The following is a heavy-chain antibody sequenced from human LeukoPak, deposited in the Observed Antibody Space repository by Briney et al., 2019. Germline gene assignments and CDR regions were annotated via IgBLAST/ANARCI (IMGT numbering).Heavy chain of an antibody. Sequence: GGSLRLSCAASGFTFSSYWMSWVRQAPGKGLEWVANIKQDGSEKYYVDSVKGRFTISRDNAKNSLYLQMNSLRAEDTAVYYCATDGGYCSSTSCYRGDYFDFWGQGTLVTVSS. D-gene: IGHD2-2*02. V-gene: IGHV3-7*01. CDR2: IKQDGSEK. CDR3: ATDGGYCSSTSCYRGDYFDF. CDR1: GFTFSSYW. J-gene: IGHJ4*02.